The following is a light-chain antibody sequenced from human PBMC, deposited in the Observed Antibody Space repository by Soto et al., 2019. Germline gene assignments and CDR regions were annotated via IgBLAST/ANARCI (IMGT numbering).Light chain of an antibody. V-gene: IGLV2-14*01. Sequence: QSALTQPASVSGSPGQSITISCTGTSSDVGGYNYVSWYQQHPGKAPKLMIYEVSNRPSGVSNRFSGSKSGNTASLTISGLQAEDAADYYSTSYTSRSAWVFGGGTKLTVL. CDR1: SSDVGGYNY. CDR3: TSYTSRSAWV. J-gene: IGLJ3*02. CDR2: EVS.